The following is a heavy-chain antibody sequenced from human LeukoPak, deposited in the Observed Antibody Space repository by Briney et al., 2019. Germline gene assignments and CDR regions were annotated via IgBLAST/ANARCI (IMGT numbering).Heavy chain of an antibody. CDR2: INVEGPTT. D-gene: IGHD3-10*01. CDR1: GFTFTRFW. V-gene: IGHV3-74*01. J-gene: IGHJ4*02. Sequence: GGSLRLSCADSGFTFTRFWMHWVRHAPGKGLVWVSRINVEGPTTTYADSVEGRFTISRDENALYLQMNHLRVDDTAVYYCTRGGEEPFDYWGQGTLVTVSP. CDR3: TRGGEEPFDY.